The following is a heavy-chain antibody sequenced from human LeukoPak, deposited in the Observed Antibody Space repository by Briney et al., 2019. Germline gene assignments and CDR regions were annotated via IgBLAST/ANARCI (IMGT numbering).Heavy chain of an antibody. CDR1: GFTFSSYA. J-gene: IGHJ4*02. Sequence: GRSLRLSCAASGFTFSSYAMHWVRQAPGKGLEWVAVISYDGSNKYYADSVKGRFTISRDNSKNTLYLQMNSLRAEGTAVYYCAGDEAGTNQLDYWGQGTLVTVSS. V-gene: IGHV3-30*04. CDR2: ISYDGSNK. D-gene: IGHD6-19*01. CDR3: AGDEAGTNQLDY.